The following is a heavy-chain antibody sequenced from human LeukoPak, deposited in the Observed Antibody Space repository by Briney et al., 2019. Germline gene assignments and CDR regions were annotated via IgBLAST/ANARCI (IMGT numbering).Heavy chain of an antibody. J-gene: IGHJ4*02. CDR2: INPSGGST. CDR3: ARGFRFRNTVTTPFDY. CDR1: GYTFTSYY. D-gene: IGHD4-11*01. V-gene: IGHV1-46*01. Sequence: ASVKVSCKASGYTFTSYYMHWVRQAPGQGLEWMGIINPSGGSTSYAQKFQGRVTMTRDASTSTVYMELSSLRSDDTAVYYCARGFRFRNTVTTPFDYWGQGTLVTVSS.